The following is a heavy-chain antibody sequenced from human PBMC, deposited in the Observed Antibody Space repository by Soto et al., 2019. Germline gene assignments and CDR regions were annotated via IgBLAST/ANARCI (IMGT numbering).Heavy chain of an antibody. CDR1: GGTFSSYI. CDR2: IIPILGIA. Sequence: GASVKVSCKASGGTFSSYIISWVRQAPGQGLEWMGRIIPILGIANYAQKFQGRFTISRDNSKNTLYLQMSSLRAEDTAVYYCVKDPVRGAQDFDYWGQGTLVTVSS. J-gene: IGHJ4*02. V-gene: IGHV1-69*04. D-gene: IGHD3-10*01. CDR3: VKDPVRGAQDFDY.